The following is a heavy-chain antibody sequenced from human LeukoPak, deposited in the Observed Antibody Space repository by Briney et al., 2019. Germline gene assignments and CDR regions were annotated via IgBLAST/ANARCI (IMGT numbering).Heavy chain of an antibody. J-gene: IGHJ4*02. D-gene: IGHD2-15*01. CDR2: LSYDGSNK. V-gene: IGHV3-30*18. CDR1: GFTFSTYG. CDR3: AKSDLGHRSRQVGHFDY. Sequence: GRSLRLSCAASGFTFSTYGMHWVRQAPGKGLEWVAVLSYDGSNKYYTDSVKGRFTISRDNSKNTLYLQMNSLRTEDTAVYYCAKSDLGHRSRQVGHFDYWGQGTLVTVSS.